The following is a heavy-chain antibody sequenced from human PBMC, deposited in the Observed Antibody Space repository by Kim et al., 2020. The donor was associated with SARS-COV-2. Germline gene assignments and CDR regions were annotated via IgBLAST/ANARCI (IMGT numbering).Heavy chain of an antibody. Sequence: SETLSLTCTVSGGSFSLYHWSWIRQPPGKGLEWIGYIYYSGSTNYTPTLKSRVTISLDTSKNQFSLQLSSVTAADTAVYYCARHLDYYGSRKPYYGMDVWGQGTTVTVSS. CDR1: GGSFSLYH. J-gene: IGHJ6*02. D-gene: IGHD3-10*01. V-gene: IGHV4-59*08. CDR2: IYYSGST. CDR3: ARHLDYYGSRKPYYGMDV.